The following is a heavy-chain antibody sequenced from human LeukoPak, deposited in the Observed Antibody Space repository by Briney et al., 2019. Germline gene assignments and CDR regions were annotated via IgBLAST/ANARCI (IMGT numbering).Heavy chain of an antibody. J-gene: IGHJ4*02. D-gene: IGHD1-26*01. V-gene: IGHV3-7*05. CDR2: IKADGSEK. CDR3: AYRNNFEY. Sequence: GGSLRLSCAASEFSFSGHWMNWVRQPPGKGLEWVANIKADGSEKYYVDSVKGRFTISRDDAKRTVDLQMDNLRAEDTAIYYCAYRNNFEYWGQGALVTVSS. CDR1: EFSFSGHW.